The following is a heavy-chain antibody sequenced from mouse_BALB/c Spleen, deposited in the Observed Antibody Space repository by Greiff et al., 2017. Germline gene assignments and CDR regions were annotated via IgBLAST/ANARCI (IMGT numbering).Heavy chain of an antibody. CDR3: ATYDYDGAY. J-gene: IGHJ3*01. CDR2: ISYDGSN. Sequence: EVQLVESGPGLVKPSQSLSLTCSVTGYSITSGYYWNWIRQFPGSKLEWMGYISYDGSNNYNPSLKNRISITRDTSKNQFFLKLNSVTTEDTATYYCATYDYDGAYWGQGTLVTVSA. CDR1: GYSITSGYY. V-gene: IGHV3-6*02. D-gene: IGHD2-4*01.